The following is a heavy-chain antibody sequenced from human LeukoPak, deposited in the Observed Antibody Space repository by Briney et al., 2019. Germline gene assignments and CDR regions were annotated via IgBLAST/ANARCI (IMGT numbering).Heavy chain of an antibody. V-gene: IGHV3-74*01. Sequence: GGSLRISCAASGFTCSSYWMHGVRQAPGKGLLWVSRINSDGSSTSYADSVKGRFTISRDNAKNTLYLQMNSLRAEDTAVYYCARNHYDILTGLLTHGFDPWGQGTLVTVSS. D-gene: IGHD3-9*01. J-gene: IGHJ5*02. CDR2: INSDGSST. CDR1: GFTCSSYW. CDR3: ARNHYDILTGLLTHGFDP.